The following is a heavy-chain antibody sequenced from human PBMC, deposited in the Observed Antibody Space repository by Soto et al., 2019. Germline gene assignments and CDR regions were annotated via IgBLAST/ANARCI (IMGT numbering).Heavy chain of an antibody. D-gene: IGHD6-19*01. CDR1: GYTFTVYA. CDR2: INAGNGHT. J-gene: IGHJ4*02. Sequence: QVQLVQSGAEEKKPGASVKVSCKASGYTFTVYAIHWVRQAPGQRLEWMGWINAGNGHTKYSQKFQGRVTITRDTSASTADMELSSLGSEDTALYYCARAVAVPADFDYWGQGTLVTVSS. CDR3: ARAVAVPADFDY. V-gene: IGHV1-3*05.